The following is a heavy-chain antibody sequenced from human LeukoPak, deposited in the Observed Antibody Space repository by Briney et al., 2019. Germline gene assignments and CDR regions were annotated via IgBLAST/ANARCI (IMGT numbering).Heavy chain of an antibody. CDR2: ISAYNGNT. Sequence: EASVKVSCKASGYTFTSYGISWVRQAPGQGLEWMGWISAYNGNTNYAQKLQGRVTMTTDTSTSTAYMELRSLRSDDTAVYYCATTYYYDSSGYLRDAFDIWGQGTMVTVSS. CDR1: GYTFTSYG. J-gene: IGHJ3*02. CDR3: ATTYYYDSSGYLRDAFDI. D-gene: IGHD3-22*01. V-gene: IGHV1-18*01.